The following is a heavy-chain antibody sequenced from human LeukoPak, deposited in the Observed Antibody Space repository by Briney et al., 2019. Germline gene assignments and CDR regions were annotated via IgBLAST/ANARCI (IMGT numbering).Heavy chain of an antibody. CDR3: ARVPGRWLHSYFDY. J-gene: IGHJ4*02. Sequence: PSETLSLTCTVSGGSINTNSYSWGWIRQPPGKGLEWIGYIYYSGSTTYNPSLKSRVTISVDTSKNQFSLKLSSVTAADTAVYYCARVPGRWLHSYFDYWGQGTLVTVSS. D-gene: IGHD5-24*01. V-gene: IGHV4-61*05. CDR2: IYYSGST. CDR1: GGSINTNSYS.